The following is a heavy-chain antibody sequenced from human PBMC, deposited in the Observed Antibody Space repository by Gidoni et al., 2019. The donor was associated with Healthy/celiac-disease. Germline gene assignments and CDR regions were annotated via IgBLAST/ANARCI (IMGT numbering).Heavy chain of an antibody. Sequence: QLQLQESCPGLVKPSDTLSLTCTVSGGSISRSSYYWGWIRQPPGKGLEWIGSIYYSGSTYYNPSLKSRVTISVDTSKNQFSLKLSSVTAADTAVYYCARRGIDYYDSSGYYYWGQGTLVTVSS. CDR3: ARRGIDYYDSSGYYY. CDR1: GGSISRSSYY. D-gene: IGHD3-22*01. CDR2: IYYSGST. V-gene: IGHV4-39*01. J-gene: IGHJ4*02.